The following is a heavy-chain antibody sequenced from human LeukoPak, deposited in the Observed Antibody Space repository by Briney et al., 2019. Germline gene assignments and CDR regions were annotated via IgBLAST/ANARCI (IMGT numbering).Heavy chain of an antibody. D-gene: IGHD2-2*01. V-gene: IGHV4-30-4*08. CDR1: GGSISSGEYY. CDR2: IYYSGST. CDR3: ARTDCSSTTCYASDY. J-gene: IGHJ4*02. Sequence: PSETLSLTCTVSGGSISSGEYYWSWIRQPPGKGLEWIGYIYYSGSTYYNPSLMSRVTISIDTSKNQFSLKLSSVTAADTAVYYCARTDCSSTTCYASDYWGQGTLVTVSS.